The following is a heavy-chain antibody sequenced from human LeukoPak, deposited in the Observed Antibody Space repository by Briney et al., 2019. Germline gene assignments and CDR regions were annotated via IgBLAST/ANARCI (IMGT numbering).Heavy chain of an antibody. CDR1: GFTFDYYT. D-gene: IGHD1-26*01. CDR2: ISWDGGST. Sequence: GGSLRLSCAASGFTFDYYTMHWVRQAPEKGLEWVSLISWDGGSTYYADSVKGRFTISRDNAKNSLYLQMNSLRAEDTAVYYCARVYSGSYFPAAFDIWGQGTMVTVSS. V-gene: IGHV3-43*01. CDR3: ARVYSGSYFPAAFDI. J-gene: IGHJ3*02.